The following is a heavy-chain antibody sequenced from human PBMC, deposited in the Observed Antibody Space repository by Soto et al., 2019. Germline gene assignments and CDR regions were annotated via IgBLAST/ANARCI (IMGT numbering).Heavy chain of an antibody. D-gene: IGHD2-15*01. J-gene: IGHJ6*02. CDR1: GDSVSSNSAA. CDR2: TYYRSKWYN. Sequence: PSQTLSLTCVISGDSVSSNSAAWNWIRQSPSRGLEWLGRTYYRSKWYNDYAVSVKSRITINPDTSKNQFSLQLNSVTPEDTAVYYCARDRGCSGGSCYPQYYYYYYGMDVWGQGTTVTVSS. CDR3: ARDRGCSGGSCYPQYYYYYYGMDV. V-gene: IGHV6-1*01.